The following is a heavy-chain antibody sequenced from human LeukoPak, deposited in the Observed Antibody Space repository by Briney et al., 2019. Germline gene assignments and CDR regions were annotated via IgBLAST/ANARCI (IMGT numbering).Heavy chain of an antibody. CDR3: AKDARKYLAVAGTNGFDY. D-gene: IGHD6-19*01. V-gene: IGHV3-74*01. Sequence: QTGGSLRLSCAASGFTFSNYWIHWVRQAPGKGLVWVSRINPAGNYANYADSVKGRFTISRDNAKNSLYLQMNSLRAEDTALYYCAKDARKYLAVAGTNGFDYWGQGTLVTVSS. CDR2: INPAGNYA. CDR1: GFTFSNYW. J-gene: IGHJ4*02.